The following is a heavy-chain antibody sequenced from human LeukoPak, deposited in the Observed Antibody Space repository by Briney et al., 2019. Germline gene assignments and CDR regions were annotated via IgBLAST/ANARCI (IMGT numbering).Heavy chain of an antibody. Sequence: PSETLSLTCTVSGGSIRSSYYYWGWIRQPPGKGLEWIGSIYYSGSTNYNPSLKSRVTISVDTSKNQFSLNLSSVTAADTAVYYCARGGDSKHLVNWGQGTLVTVSS. CDR1: GGSIRSSYYY. J-gene: IGHJ4*02. CDR3: ARGGDSKHLVN. CDR2: IYYSGST. D-gene: IGHD3-3*02. V-gene: IGHV4-39*07.